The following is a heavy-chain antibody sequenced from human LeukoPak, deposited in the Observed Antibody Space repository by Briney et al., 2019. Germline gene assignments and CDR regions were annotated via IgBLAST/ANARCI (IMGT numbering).Heavy chain of an antibody. CDR3: ARVRLDRSERNLDAFEN. V-gene: IGHV3-53*01. CDR2: IYSGGST. J-gene: IGHJ3*02. CDR1: GFTVSSNY. D-gene: IGHD1-14*01. Sequence: GGSLRLSCAASGFTVSSNYMSWVRQAPGKGLEWVSNIYSGGSTYSADYVKGRFTISRDKSKNTVYLQMNSLRAGDTAVYFCARVRLDRSERNLDAFENWGQGTMVTVSS.